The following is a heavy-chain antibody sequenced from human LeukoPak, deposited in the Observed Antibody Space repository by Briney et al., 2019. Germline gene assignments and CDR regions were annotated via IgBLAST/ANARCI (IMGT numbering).Heavy chain of an antibody. D-gene: IGHD6-19*01. V-gene: IGHV6-1*01. CDR2: TYYRSKWYN. Sequence: SQTLSLTCAISGDSVSSNSAAWNWIRQSPSRGLEWLGRTYYRSKWYNDYAVSVKRRITINPDTSKSQFSLQLNSVTPEDTAVYYCASQVFVAGTAMGHYPFDYWGQGTLVTVSA. J-gene: IGHJ4*02. CDR3: ASQVFVAGTAMGHYPFDY. CDR1: GDSVSSNSAA.